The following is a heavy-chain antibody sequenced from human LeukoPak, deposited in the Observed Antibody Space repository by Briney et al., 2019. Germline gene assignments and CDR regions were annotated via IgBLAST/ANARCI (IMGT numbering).Heavy chain of an antibody. CDR2: IYPGGSDT. D-gene: IGHD3-22*01. CDR3: ARQYSSGWFRHFDY. Sequence: PGESLRISCRSSGYSFINYYIGWVRQVPGKGLEWMGVIYPGGSDTTYSPSFRGQVVFSADRSTTTVYLQLINLQASDTAIYYCARQYSSGWFRHFDYWGQGTLIAVSS. J-gene: IGHJ4*01. CDR1: GYSFINYY. V-gene: IGHV5-51*01.